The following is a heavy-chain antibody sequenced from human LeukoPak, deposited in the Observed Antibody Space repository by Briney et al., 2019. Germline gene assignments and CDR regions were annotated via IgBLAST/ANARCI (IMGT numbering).Heavy chain of an antibody. CDR1: GVTFSSYA. V-gene: IGHV3-23*01. J-gene: IGHJ4*02. D-gene: IGHD2-21*02. CDR2: ISGSGGTT. CDR3: PKGDAVTAIIPLDY. Sequence: PGGSLRLSCAASGVTFSSYAMSWVRQAPGKGLEWVSGISGSGGTTYYAEAVQGRFTISRDNSKKTVFLQMSSLRAEDTAVYYCPKGDAVTAIIPLDYWGQGTLVTVSS.